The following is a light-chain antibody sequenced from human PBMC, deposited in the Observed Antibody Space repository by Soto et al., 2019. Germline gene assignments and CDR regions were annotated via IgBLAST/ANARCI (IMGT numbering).Light chain of an antibody. CDR3: QQYNAYSWT. CDR1: QNIKCW. CDR2: ESS. V-gene: IGKV1-5*03. J-gene: IGKJ1*01. Sequence: DIHMTQSPSTLSASVGDRVTITGRASQNIKCWLAWYQQKAGKAPKLLIYESSNLEKGVPSKFGGSGSGTEFTLPISSLQPDDFATYYFQQYNAYSWTFGQGTKVQIK.